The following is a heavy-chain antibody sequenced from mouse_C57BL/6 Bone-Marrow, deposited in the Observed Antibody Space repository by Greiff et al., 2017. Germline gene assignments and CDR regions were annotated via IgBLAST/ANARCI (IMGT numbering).Heavy chain of an antibody. J-gene: IGHJ2*01. CDR1: GYTFTSYW. CDR3: AKENGYYSNYGDY. D-gene: IGHD2-5*01. CDR2: IDPSDSYT. V-gene: IGHV1-59*01. Sequence: VQLQQPGAELVRPGTSVKLSCKASGYTFTSYWMHWVKQRPGQGLEWIGVIDPSDSYTNYNQKFKGQATLTVDTSSSTAYRQLSSLTSENTAVYYCAKENGYYSNYGDYWGQGTTLTVSS.